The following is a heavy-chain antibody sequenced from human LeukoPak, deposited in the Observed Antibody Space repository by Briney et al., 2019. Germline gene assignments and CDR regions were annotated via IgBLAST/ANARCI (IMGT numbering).Heavy chain of an antibody. D-gene: IGHD1-7*01. CDR2: IYYSGST. CDR1: GGSITSAGYY. Sequence: SETLSLTCTVSGGSITSAGYYWSWIRQLPGKGLEWIGYIYYSGSTYYSPSLKSRVTISVDTSKNQFSLRVTSLTAADTAVYYCARALTGTTSIFHHWGQGTLVTVSS. V-gene: IGHV4-31*03. J-gene: IGHJ1*01. CDR3: ARALTGTTSIFHH.